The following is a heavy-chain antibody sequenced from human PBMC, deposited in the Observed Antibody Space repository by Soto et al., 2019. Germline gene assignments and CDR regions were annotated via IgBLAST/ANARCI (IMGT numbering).Heavy chain of an antibody. D-gene: IGHD6-13*01. CDR2: IYYSGST. CDR1: GGSISSSSYY. V-gene: IGHV4-39*01. CDR3: ASSRYSSSWYLG. Sequence: SETLSLTCTVSGGSISSSSYYWGWIRQPPGKGLEWIGSIYYSGSTYYNPSLKSRVTISVDTSKNQFSLKLSSVTAADTAVYYCASSRYSSSWYLGWGQGTLVTVSS. J-gene: IGHJ4*02.